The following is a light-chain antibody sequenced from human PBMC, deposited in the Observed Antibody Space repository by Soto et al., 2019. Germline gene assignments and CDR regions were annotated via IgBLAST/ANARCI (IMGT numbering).Light chain of an antibody. CDR2: DAS. CDR3: QQYHSYWT. V-gene: IGKV1-5*01. CDR1: PNIRSR. Sequence: DFQMTQSPSTLSASLGDRVTITCRASPNIRSRLAWFQHKPGKAPKLLIYDASSLESGVPQRFSGSGSGTEFTLTISSLQTDDFSTYYCQQYHSYWTFGQGTKVDIK. J-gene: IGKJ1*01.